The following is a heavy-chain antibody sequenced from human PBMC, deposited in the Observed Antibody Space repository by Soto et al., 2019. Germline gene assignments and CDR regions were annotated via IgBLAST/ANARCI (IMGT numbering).Heavy chain of an antibody. CDR1: DGSSINRGYY. J-gene: IGHJ4*02. V-gene: IGHV4-30-4*08. CDR3: ASGYYDILTGRDTKYYFDY. D-gene: IGHD3-9*01. Sequence: SQTHPLPYSVSDGSSINRGYYWICISKHPGKGLEWIGYIYYSGNTYYNPSLKSRVMISVDTSKNQFSLNLSSVTAADTAVYYCASGYYDILTGRDTKYYFDYWGQRALVTVSS. CDR2: IYYSGNT.